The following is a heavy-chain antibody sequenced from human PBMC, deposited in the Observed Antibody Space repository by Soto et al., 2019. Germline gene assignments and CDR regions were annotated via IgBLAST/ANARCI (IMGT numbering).Heavy chain of an antibody. CDR2: IYYSGST. V-gene: IGHV4-59*01. CDR3: VRAGGWDSRGYPAFDY. CDR1: GGSISSYY. J-gene: IGHJ4*02. Sequence: PSETLSLTCTVSGGSISSYYWSWIRQPPGKGLEWIGYIYYSGSTNYNPSLKSRVTISVNTSKNQFSLKLTSVTSADTAVYYCVRAGGWDSRGYPAFDYWGQGTLVTVSS. D-gene: IGHD3-22*01.